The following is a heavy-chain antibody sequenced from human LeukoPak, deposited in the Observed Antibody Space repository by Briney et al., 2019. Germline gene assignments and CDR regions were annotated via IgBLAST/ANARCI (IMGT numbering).Heavy chain of an antibody. CDR3: ARQDSSGWD. Sequence: PSETLSLTCTVSGGSISSRSYYWGWIRQPPGKGLEWIGSIYYSGSTYYNPSLKSRVTISVDTSKNQFSLKLSSVTAADTAVYYCARQDSSGWDWGQGTLVTVSS. V-gene: IGHV4-39*01. D-gene: IGHD6-19*01. J-gene: IGHJ4*02. CDR1: GGSISSRSYY. CDR2: IYYSGST.